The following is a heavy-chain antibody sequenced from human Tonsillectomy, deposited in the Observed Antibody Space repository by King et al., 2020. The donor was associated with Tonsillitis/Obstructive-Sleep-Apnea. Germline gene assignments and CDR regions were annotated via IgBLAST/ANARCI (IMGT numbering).Heavy chain of an antibody. D-gene: IGHD5-18*01. CDR3: AGTRYSYGYHFDY. CDR2: IYYSGST. J-gene: IGHJ4*02. CDR1: GGSISSYY. Sequence: VQLQESGPGLVKPSETLSLTCTVSGGSISSYYWSWIRQPPGKGLEWIGYIYYSGSTNYNPSLKSRVTISVDTSKNQFSLKLSSVTAADTAVYYCAGTRYSYGYHFDYWGQGTLVTVSS. V-gene: IGHV4-59*08.